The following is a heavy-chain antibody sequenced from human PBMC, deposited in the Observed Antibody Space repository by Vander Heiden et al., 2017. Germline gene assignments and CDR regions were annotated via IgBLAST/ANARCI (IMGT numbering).Heavy chain of an antibody. CDR3: TTLTLQLWTAEYFQH. V-gene: IGHV3-15*01. Sequence: EVQLVESGGGLVKPGGSLRLSCAASGFTFSNAWMNWVRQAPGKGLEWVGRIKSKTDGGTTDYAAPVKGRFTISRDDSKNTLYLQMSSLKTEDTAVYYCTTLTLQLWTAEYFQHWGQGTLVTVSS. J-gene: IGHJ1*01. CDR2: IKSKTDGGTT. D-gene: IGHD5-18*01. CDR1: GFTFSNAW.